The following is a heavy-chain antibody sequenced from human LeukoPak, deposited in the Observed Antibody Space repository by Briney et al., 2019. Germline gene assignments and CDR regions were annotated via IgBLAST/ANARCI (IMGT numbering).Heavy chain of an antibody. D-gene: IGHD5-12*01. CDR2: IYYSVST. Sequence: PSETLSLTCTVSGGSISSYYWSWIRQPPGKGLGWFGDIYYSVSTNYNPSPKSRVTISVDTSKNQFSLKLSSVTAADTAVYYCARSPYRLFDYWGQGTLVTVSS. V-gene: IGHV4-59*01. CDR1: GGSISSYY. CDR3: ARSPYRLFDY. J-gene: IGHJ4*02.